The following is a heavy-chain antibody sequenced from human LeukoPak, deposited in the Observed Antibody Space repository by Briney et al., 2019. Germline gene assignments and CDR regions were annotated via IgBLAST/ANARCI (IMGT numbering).Heavy chain of an antibody. CDR1: GFTFDDYA. V-gene: IGHV3-9*01. Sequence: GGSLRLSCAASGFTFDDYAMHWVRQAPGKGLEWVSGISWNSGSIGYADSVKGRFTISRDNAKNSLYLQMNSLRAEDTAVYYCARVSDSSSWYSDYWGQGTLVTVSS. CDR2: ISWNSGSI. D-gene: IGHD6-13*01. J-gene: IGHJ4*02. CDR3: ARVSDSSSWYSDY.